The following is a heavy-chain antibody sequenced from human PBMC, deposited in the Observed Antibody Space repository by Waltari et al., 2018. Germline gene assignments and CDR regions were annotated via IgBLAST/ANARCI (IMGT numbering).Heavy chain of an antibody. CDR1: GFTFSSYG. J-gene: IGHJ4*02. V-gene: IGHV3-30*18. D-gene: IGHD1-26*01. Sequence: QVQLVESGGGVVQPGRSLRLSCAASGFTFSSYGMHWVRQAPGKGLEWVAVIWYDGSNKYYADSVKGRFTISRDNSKNTLYLQMNSLRAEDTARYYCAKESDSGSYYDYWGQGTLVTVSS. CDR2: IWYDGSNK. CDR3: AKESDSGSYYDY.